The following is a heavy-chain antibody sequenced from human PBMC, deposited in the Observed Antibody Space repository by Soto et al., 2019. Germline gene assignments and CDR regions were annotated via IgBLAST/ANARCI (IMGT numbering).Heavy chain of an antibody. CDR1: GYSISSGYY. D-gene: IGHD2-2*01. J-gene: IGHJ6*02. Sequence: KPSETLSLTCAVSGYSISSGYYWVWIRQPPGKGLEWIWSIYHSGSTYYNPSLKSRVTISVDTAKNQFSLKLSSVTAADTAVYYCAREKTVKVVVPAAYYYYYYGMEVWGQGTAVTVSS. V-gene: IGHV4-38-2*02. CDR2: IYHSGST. CDR3: AREKTVKVVVPAAYYYYYYGMEV.